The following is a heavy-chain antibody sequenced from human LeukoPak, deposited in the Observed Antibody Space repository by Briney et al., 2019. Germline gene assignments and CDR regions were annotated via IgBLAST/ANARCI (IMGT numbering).Heavy chain of an antibody. CDR3: ASYDSSGYYPYGDY. Sequence: PGGSLRLSCAASGFTFSSYSMNWVRQAPGKGLEWVSSISSSSSYIYYADSVKDRFTISRDNSKNTLYLQMNSLRAEDTAVYYCASYDSSGYYPYGDYWGQGTLVTVSS. D-gene: IGHD3-22*01. CDR2: ISSSSSYI. J-gene: IGHJ4*02. CDR1: GFTFSSYS. V-gene: IGHV3-21*04.